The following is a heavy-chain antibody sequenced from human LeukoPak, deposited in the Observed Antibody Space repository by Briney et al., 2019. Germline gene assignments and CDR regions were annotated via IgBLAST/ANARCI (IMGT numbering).Heavy chain of an antibody. Sequence: SETLSLTCGVSGGAITNYYWNWIRQAPGKGLEWLGYIYYTGSTTYNPSVKSRITISLDTFKKQISLKLRSVTAADTAVYYCASIHYYGSGKDYWGQGTLVTVSS. V-gene: IGHV4-59*01. CDR2: IYYTGST. J-gene: IGHJ4*02. D-gene: IGHD3-10*01. CDR1: GGAITNYY. CDR3: ASIHYYGSGKDY.